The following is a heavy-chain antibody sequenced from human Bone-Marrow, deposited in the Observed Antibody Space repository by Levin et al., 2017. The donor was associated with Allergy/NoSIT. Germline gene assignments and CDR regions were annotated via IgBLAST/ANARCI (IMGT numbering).Heavy chain of an antibody. J-gene: IGHJ4*02. CDR2: TRSNAYIT. CDR3: AADCSHSNCYTRGFDY. D-gene: IGHD2-2*01. Sequence: PGESLKISCTASGFTFSDHYMDWVRQAPGKGLEWVGRTRSNAYITQYAASVKGRFTISRDDSRNSLYLQMNSLKTEDTAVYYCAADCSHSNCYTRGFDYWGLGTLVTVSS. CDR1: GFTFSDHY. V-gene: IGHV3-72*01.